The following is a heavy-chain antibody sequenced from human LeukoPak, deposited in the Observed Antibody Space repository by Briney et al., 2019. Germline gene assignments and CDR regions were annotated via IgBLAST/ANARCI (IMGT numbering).Heavy chain of an antibody. CDR3: TKDYCSGASCPFDC. CDR1: GFTFSSYS. Sequence: QPGGSLRLSCAASGFTFSSYSMNWVRQAPGKGLEWVSAISGSGSNTYYADSVKGRFTISRDNSKNTLYLQMNGLKAEDTAVYYCTKDYCSGASCPFDCWGQGTLVTVSS. CDR2: ISGSGSNT. D-gene: IGHD2-15*01. V-gene: IGHV3-23*01. J-gene: IGHJ4*02.